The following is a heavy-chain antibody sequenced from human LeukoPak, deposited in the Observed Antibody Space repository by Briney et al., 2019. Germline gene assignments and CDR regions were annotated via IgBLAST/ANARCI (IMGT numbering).Heavy chain of an antibody. CDR2: INPNSGGT. CDR3: ARAPPPTYYYGSGSSNLFDY. J-gene: IGHJ4*02. Sequence: GASVKVSCKASGYTFTGYYMHWLRQAPGQGLEWMGWINPNSGGTNYAQKFQGRVTMTRDTSISTAYMELSRLRSDDTAVYYCARAPPPTYYYGSGSSNLFDYWGREPWSPSPQ. CDR1: GYTFTGYY. D-gene: IGHD3-10*01. V-gene: IGHV1-2*02.